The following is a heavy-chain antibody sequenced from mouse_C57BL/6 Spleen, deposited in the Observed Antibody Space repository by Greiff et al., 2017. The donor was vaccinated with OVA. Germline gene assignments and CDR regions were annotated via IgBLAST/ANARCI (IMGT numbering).Heavy chain of an antibody. CDR1: GFTFSSYT. CDR3: ASPAITTVVPFAY. Sequence: EVKLQESGGGLVKPGGSLKLSCAASGFTFSSYTMSWVRQTPEKRLEWVATISGGGGNTYYPDSVKGRFTISRDNAKNTLYLQMSSLRSEDTALYYCASPAITTVVPFAYWGQGTLVTVSA. V-gene: IGHV5-9*01. J-gene: IGHJ3*01. D-gene: IGHD1-1*01. CDR2: ISGGGGNT.